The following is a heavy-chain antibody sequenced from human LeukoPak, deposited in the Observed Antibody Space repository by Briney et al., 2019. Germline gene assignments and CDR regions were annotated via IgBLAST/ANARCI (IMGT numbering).Heavy chain of an antibody. CDR2: IKQDGSEK. CDR1: GFTFSTYW. V-gene: IGHV3-7*05. CDR3: AREYCSGGSCYSGSFDY. Sequence: GGSLRLSCAASGFTFSTYWMTWVRQAPGKGLEWVANIKQDGSEKYYADSVRGRFTISRDNAKNSLYLQMNSLRAEDTAVYYCAREYCSGGSCYSGSFDYWGQGTLVTVSS. D-gene: IGHD2-15*01. J-gene: IGHJ4*02.